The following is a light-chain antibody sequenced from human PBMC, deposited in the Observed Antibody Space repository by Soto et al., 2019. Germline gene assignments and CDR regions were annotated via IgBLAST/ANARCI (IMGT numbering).Light chain of an antibody. CDR2: EVS. V-gene: IGLV2-14*01. CDR1: SSDVGGYNY. J-gene: IGLJ1*01. CDR3: SSYTSSSTLFV. Sequence: QSVLTQPASVSGSPGQSITISCTGTSSDVGGYNYVSWYQQHTGKAPKLMIYEVSNRPSGVSNRFSGSKYGNTASLTISGLQAEDEADYYCSSYTSSSTLFVFGAGTKLTVL.